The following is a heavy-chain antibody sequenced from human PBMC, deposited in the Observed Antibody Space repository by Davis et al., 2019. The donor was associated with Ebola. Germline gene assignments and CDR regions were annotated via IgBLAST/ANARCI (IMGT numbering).Heavy chain of an antibody. D-gene: IGHD2-21*01. J-gene: IGHJ4*02. V-gene: IGHV3-48*04. CDR3: ARDIGIEPDSFDY. Sequence: GESLKISCAASGFTFSSYSMNWVRQAPGKGLEWVSYISSSSSTIYYADSVKGRFTISRDNAKNSLYLQMNSLTAEDTAVYYCARDIGIEPDSFDYWGQGTLVTVSS. CDR2: ISSSSSTI. CDR1: GFTFSSYS.